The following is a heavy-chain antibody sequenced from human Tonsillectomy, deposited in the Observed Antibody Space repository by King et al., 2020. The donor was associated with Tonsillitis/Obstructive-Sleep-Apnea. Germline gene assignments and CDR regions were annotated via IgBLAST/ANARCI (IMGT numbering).Heavy chain of an antibody. Sequence: LQLQESGPGLVKPSETLSLTCTVSGGSISSSSYYWGWIRQPPGKGLEWIGSIYYSGSTYYNPPLKSRVTISVDTSKNQFSLKLSSVTAADTAVYYCASLVYYYVSSGYYYFDYWGQGTLVTVSS. CDR1: GGSISSSSYY. D-gene: IGHD3-22*01. V-gene: IGHV4-39*01. CDR3: ASLVYYYVSSGYYYFDY. J-gene: IGHJ4*02. CDR2: IYYSGST.